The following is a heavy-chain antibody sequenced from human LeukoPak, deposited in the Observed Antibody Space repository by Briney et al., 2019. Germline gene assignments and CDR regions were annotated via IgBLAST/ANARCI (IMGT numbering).Heavy chain of an antibody. J-gene: IGHJ4*02. CDR3: ARDVTPATV. Sequence: PSETLSLTCTVTAGSISTYYWSWIRQPPGKGLEWIGSIYYSGSTYYNPSLKSRVTISVDTSKNQFSLKLSSVTAADTAVYYCARDVTPATVWGQGTLVAVS. CDR1: AGSISTYY. D-gene: IGHD3-16*01. V-gene: IGHV4-59*01. CDR2: IYYSGST.